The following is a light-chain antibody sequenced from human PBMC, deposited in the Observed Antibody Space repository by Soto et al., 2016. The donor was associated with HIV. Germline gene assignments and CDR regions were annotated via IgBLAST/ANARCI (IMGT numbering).Light chain of an antibody. CDR2: MTG. V-gene: IGLV3-21*03. J-gene: IGLJ2*01. CDR1: HWKLK. Sequence: SYILTQPPPVSVAPGKTARITWWGRQHWKLKMCTGTSRSQARPLYWSSMMTGSGPQGLPERFTGSKSGNTATLTISRVEAGDEADYYCQVWDSSHDLLVAFGGGTKLTVL. CDR3: QVWDSSHDLLVA.